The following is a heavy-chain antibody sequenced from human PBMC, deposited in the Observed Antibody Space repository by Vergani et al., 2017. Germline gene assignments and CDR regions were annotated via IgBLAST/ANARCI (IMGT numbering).Heavy chain of an antibody. V-gene: IGHV4-34*01. Sequence: QVQLQQWGAGLLKPSETLSLTCAVYGGSFSGYYWSWIRQPPGKGLEWIGEINHSGSTNYNPSLKSRVTISVDTSKNQFSLKLCSVTAADTAVYYCARARGIEARGTNHRGGRGVFWFDPWGQGTLVTVSS. D-gene: IGHD6-6*01. CDR2: INHSGST. CDR3: ARARGIEARGTNHRGGRGVFWFDP. CDR1: GGSFSGYY. J-gene: IGHJ5*02.